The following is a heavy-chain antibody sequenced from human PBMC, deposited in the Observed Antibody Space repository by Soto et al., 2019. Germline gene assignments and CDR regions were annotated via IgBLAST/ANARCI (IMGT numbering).Heavy chain of an antibody. CDR3: ARKSCGLRYFDL. CDR2: INHAGHT. CDR1: GDSFTSYY. D-gene: IGHD6-25*01. V-gene: IGHV4-34*01. Sequence: QVQLQQWGAGLFKPSETLSLTCNVSGDSFTSYYWTWVRQPPGKGLEWIGEINHAGHTNYFPSLKSRVPTLVDRSRNQFSLKLSSVTVADTAIYYCARKSCGLRYFDLWGQGTLVTVSS. J-gene: IGHJ4*02.